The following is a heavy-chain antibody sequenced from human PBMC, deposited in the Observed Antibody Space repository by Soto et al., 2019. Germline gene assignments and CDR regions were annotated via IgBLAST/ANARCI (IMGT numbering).Heavy chain of an antibody. V-gene: IGHV3-30*18. D-gene: IGHD3-22*01. J-gene: IGHJ4*02. CDR1: GFTFGRYA. CDR2: ISYTGANT. Sequence: HVQLVESGGGVVQPGRSLRLSCVASGFTFGRYAMHWVRQVPGRGLEWVAVISYTGANTYYVGSVRGRFTISRDNSKNTLYLQMNSLRAEDTAMYYCAKHMDDSGYFYVEGADHWGQGTLVTVSS. CDR3: AKHMDDSGYFYVEGADH.